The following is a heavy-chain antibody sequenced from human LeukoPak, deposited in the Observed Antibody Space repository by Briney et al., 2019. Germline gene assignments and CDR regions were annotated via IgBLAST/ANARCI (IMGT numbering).Heavy chain of an antibody. CDR2: ISSSGSTI. CDR3: AREISGITMVRGPFDY. Sequence: GGSLRLSCAASGFTFSDYYMSWIRQAPGKGLEWVSYISSSGSTIYYADSVKGRFTISRDNAKNSLYLQMNSLRAEDTAVYYCAREISGITMVRGPFDYWGQGTLVTVSS. V-gene: IGHV3-11*01. CDR1: GFTFSDYY. J-gene: IGHJ4*02. D-gene: IGHD3-10*01.